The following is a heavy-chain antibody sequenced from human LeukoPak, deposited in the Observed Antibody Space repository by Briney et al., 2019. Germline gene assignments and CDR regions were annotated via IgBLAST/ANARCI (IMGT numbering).Heavy chain of an antibody. CDR2: FHTDGGI. Sequence: GGSLRLSCAASGFTFSAYDMHWVRHAPGEGLEWVSAFHTDGGIYYLDSVKGRFTISRGDAKNSLYLQMHTLRAGDTAVYYCARGSGPGVTTIDSWGQGTLVIVSS. D-gene: IGHD4-17*01. V-gene: IGHV3-13*01. J-gene: IGHJ4*02. CDR3: ARGSGPGVTTIDS. CDR1: GFTFSAYD.